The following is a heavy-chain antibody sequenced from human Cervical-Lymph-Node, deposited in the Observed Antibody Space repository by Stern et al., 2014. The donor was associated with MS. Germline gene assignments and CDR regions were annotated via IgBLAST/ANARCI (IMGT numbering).Heavy chain of an antibody. Sequence: EVQLVESGGGLVKPGGSLRLSCAPSGFTFSSYAMSWVRQAPGKGLEWVSTISGSNDSTYHADSAKGRFTISRDNSKNTLYLQMNSLRAEDTAVYYCAKDVGRFVDTAMEFGYWGQGTLVTVSS. D-gene: IGHD5-18*01. CDR3: AKDVGRFVDTAMEFGY. CDR2: ISGSNDST. CDR1: GFTFSSYA. V-gene: IGHV3-23*04. J-gene: IGHJ4*02.